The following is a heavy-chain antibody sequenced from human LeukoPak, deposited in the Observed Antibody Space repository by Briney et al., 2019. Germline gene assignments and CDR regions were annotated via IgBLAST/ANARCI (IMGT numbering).Heavy chain of an antibody. CDR3: ARAVVVVVAAPGSYYGMDV. J-gene: IGHJ6*02. CDR1: GGTFSSYA. Sequence: SVKVSCKASGGTFSSYAISWVRQAPGQGLEWMGRIIPILGIANYAQKFQGRVTITADKSTSTAYMELSSLRSEDTAVYYCARAVVVVVAAPGSYYGMDVWGQGTTVTVSS. CDR2: IIPILGIA. D-gene: IGHD2-15*01. V-gene: IGHV1-69*04.